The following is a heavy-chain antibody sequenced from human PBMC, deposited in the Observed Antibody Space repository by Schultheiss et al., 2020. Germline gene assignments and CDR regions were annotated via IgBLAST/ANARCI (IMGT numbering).Heavy chain of an antibody. CDR1: GFTFSSYS. D-gene: IGHD1-26*01. J-gene: IGHJ4*02. CDR3: AKTLSGNYYGPSDY. Sequence: GGSLRLSCAASGFTFSSYSMNWVRQAPGKGLEWVSGISWNSGSIGYADSVKGRFTISRDNAKNSLSLQMNSLRAEDTALYYCAKTLSGNYYGPSDYWGQGVLVTGSS. V-gene: IGHV3-9*01. CDR2: ISWNSGSI.